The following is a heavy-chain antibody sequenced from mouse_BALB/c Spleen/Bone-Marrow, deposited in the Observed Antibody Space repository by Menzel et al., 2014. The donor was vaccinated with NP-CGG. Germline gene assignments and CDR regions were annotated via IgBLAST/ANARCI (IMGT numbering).Heavy chain of an antibody. J-gene: IGHJ3*01. Sequence: VQLQQSGPELVKPGASVRISCKASGYTFTSYYIHWVKQRPGQGLEWIGWIYPGNVNTKYNEKFKGKATLTADKSSSTAYMQLSSLTLEDPPVYFCPSSPGRSPGWFAYWGQGTLVTVSA. V-gene: IGHV1S56*01. CDR1: GYTFTSYY. CDR3: PSSPGRSPGWFAY. D-gene: IGHD1-1*01. CDR2: IYPGNVNT.